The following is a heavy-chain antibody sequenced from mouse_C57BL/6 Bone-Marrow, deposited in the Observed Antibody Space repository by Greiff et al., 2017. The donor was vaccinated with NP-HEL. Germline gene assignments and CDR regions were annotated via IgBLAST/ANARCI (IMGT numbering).Heavy chain of an antibody. J-gene: IGHJ2*01. CDR3: ARSPATVASHY. V-gene: IGHV1-64*01. Sequence: QVQLQQPGAELVKPGASVKLSCKASGYTFTSYWMHWVKQRPGQGLEWIGMIHPNSGSTNYNEKFKSKATLTVDKSSSTAYMQLSSLPSEDSAVYYCARSPATVASHYWGQGTTLTVSS. CDR2: IHPNSGST. CDR1: GYTFTSYW. D-gene: IGHD1-1*01.